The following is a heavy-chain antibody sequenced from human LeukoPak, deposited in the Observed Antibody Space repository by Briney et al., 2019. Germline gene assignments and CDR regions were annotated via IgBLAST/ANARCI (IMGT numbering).Heavy chain of an antibody. Sequence: ASVKVSCKASGYTFTSYYMHWVRQAPGQGLEWMGIINPSGGSTSYAQKFQGRVTMTRDTSTSTVYMELSSLRAEDTAVYYCANHYYDYLPPDAFDIWGQGTMVTVSS. CDR1: GYTFTSYY. CDR3: ANHYYDYLPPDAFDI. D-gene: IGHD3-22*01. V-gene: IGHV1-46*01. J-gene: IGHJ3*02. CDR2: INPSGGST.